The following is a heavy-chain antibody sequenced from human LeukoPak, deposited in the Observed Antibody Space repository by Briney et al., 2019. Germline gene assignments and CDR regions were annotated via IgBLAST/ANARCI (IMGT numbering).Heavy chain of an antibody. CDR3: ARDSGFGGAPNFDY. D-gene: IGHD3-16*01. CDR1: GFTFSSYA. CDR2: ISYDGSNK. Sequence: GGSLRLSCAASGFTFSSYAMHWVRQAPGKRLEWVAVISYDGSNKYYADSVKGRFTISRDNSKNTLYLQMNSLRAEDTAVYYCARDSGFGGAPNFDYWGQGTLVTVSS. V-gene: IGHV3-30-3*01. J-gene: IGHJ4*02.